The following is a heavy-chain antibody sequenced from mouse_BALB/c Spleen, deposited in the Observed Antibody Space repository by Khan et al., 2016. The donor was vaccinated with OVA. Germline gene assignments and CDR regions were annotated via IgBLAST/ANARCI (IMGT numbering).Heavy chain of an antibody. Sequence: VQLKQSGGGLVQPGGSRKLSCAASGFTFRDYGMAWVRQAPGKGPEWVAFISSLAYSIYYADTVTGRFTISRENAKNTLCLEMSSLRSEDTALYYCARSWAMDYWGQGTSVTVSS. CDR3: ARSWAMDY. J-gene: IGHJ4*01. V-gene: IGHV5-15*02. CDR1: GFTFRDYG. CDR2: ISSLAYSI.